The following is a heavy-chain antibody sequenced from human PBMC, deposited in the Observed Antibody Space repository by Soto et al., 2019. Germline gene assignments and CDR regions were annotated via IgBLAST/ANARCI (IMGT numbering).Heavy chain of an antibody. Sequence: SETLSLTCTVSGGSISSYYWSWIRQPPGKGLEWIGYIYYSGSTNYNPSLKSRVTISVDTSKNQFSLKLSSVTAADTAVYYCARHSENYGSGSYPYYYYYMDVWGKGTTVTVSS. J-gene: IGHJ6*03. CDR2: IYYSGST. V-gene: IGHV4-59*08. CDR1: GGSISSYY. CDR3: ARHSENYGSGSYPYYYYYMDV. D-gene: IGHD3-10*01.